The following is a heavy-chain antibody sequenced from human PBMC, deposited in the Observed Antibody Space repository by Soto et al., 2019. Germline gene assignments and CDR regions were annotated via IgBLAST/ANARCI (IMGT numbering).Heavy chain of an antibody. CDR1: GGSISSYY. CDR2: SYYSGST. V-gene: IGHV4-59*08. Sequence: QVQLQESGPGLVKPSETLSLTCTVSGGSISSYYWSWIRQPPGKGLEWIGYSYYSGSTNYNPSLKSRVTISVDTSKNQFSLKLTSMTAADTAVYYCARHNYGSGSTYFDYWGQGTLVTVSS. J-gene: IGHJ4*02. CDR3: ARHNYGSGSTYFDY. D-gene: IGHD3-10*01.